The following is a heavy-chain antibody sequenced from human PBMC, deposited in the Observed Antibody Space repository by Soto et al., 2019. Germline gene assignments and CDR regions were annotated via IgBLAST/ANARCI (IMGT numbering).Heavy chain of an antibody. D-gene: IGHD6-19*01. J-gene: IGHJ2*01. Sequence: PGWSLRLSCASSVFTFINAWMSWVRQAPGKGLEWVGRIKRKTDGGTTDYAAPVKGRFTISRDDSKNTLYLQMNSLKTEDTAVYYCTAPAVAGLYWYFDLWGRGTLVTVS. V-gene: IGHV3-15*01. CDR1: VFTFINAW. CDR2: IKRKTDGGTT. CDR3: TAPAVAGLYWYFDL.